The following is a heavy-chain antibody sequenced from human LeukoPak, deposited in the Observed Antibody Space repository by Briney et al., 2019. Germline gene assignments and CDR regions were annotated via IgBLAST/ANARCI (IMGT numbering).Heavy chain of an antibody. CDR1: GGSTSSYY. J-gene: IGHJ6*03. Sequence: SETLSLTCTVSGGSTSSYYWNWIRQPPGKGLEWIGYMYYSGSTNYNPSLKSRVTISVDTSMNQFSLKLSSVTAADTAVYYCARGERNSSTRNKIYYYYYYMDVWGKGTTVTVSS. D-gene: IGHD6-13*01. CDR3: ARGERNSSTRNKIYYYYYYMDV. CDR2: MYYSGST. V-gene: IGHV4-59*01.